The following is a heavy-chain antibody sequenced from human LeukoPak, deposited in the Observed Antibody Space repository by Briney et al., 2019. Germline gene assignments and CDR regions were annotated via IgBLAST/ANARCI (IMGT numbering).Heavy chain of an antibody. D-gene: IGHD2-15*01. CDR1: GGSISSGSYY. CDR3: ARGYCSGGSCYFEFWFDP. CDR2: IYTGGST. J-gene: IGHJ5*02. V-gene: IGHV4-61*02. Sequence: SQTLSLTCTASGGSISSGSYYWSWIRQPAGKGLEWIGRIYTGGSTNYNPSLKSRVTISLDTSKNQFSLKLSSVTAADTAVYYCARGYCSGGSCYFEFWFDPWGQGTLVTVSS.